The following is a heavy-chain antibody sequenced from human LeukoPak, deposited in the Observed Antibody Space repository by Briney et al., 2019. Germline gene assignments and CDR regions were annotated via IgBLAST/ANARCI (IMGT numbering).Heavy chain of an antibody. CDR3: ASSSSGWYGIGWFDP. D-gene: IGHD6-19*01. CDR2: IYYSGST. V-gene: IGHV4-61*01. CDR1: GGSISSSSYY. Sequence: SETLSLTCTVSGGSISSSSYYWSWIRQPPGKGLEWIGYIYYSGSTNYNPSLKSRVTISVDTSKNQFSLKLSSVTAADTAVYYCASSSSGWYGIGWFDPWGQGTLVTVSS. J-gene: IGHJ5*02.